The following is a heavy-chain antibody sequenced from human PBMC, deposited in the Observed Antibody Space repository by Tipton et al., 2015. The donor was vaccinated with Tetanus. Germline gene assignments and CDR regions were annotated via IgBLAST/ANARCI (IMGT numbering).Heavy chain of an antibody. CDR1: GDSFTGFY. J-gene: IGHJ4*02. CDR3: ARGTFHAFDF. CDR2: IRDNGNS. Sequence: TLSLTCAVSGDSFTGFYWHWIRQPPGKGLEWIGHIRDNGNSYANPSLSGRVTMSVDTRKNQFSLNLTSMSVADTATYYCARGTFHAFDFWGQGVQVTVSS. V-gene: IGHV4-59*06. D-gene: IGHD2/OR15-2a*01.